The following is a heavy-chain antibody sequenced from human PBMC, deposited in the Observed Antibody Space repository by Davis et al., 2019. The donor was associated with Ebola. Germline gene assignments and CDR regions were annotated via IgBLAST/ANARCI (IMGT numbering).Heavy chain of an antibody. D-gene: IGHD1-1*01. CDR1: GGSIDNYD. Sequence: PSETLSLTCTVSGGSIDNYDWHWIRQSPVKGLEWIAYISYSGRTRYNFPLKSRITISLDTSKNQFSLNLSSVTAADTALYYCAREMHINNWSLGFDSWGQGTLVTVSS. CDR3: AREMHINNWSLGFDS. CDR2: ISYSGRT. J-gene: IGHJ4*02. V-gene: IGHV4-59*01.